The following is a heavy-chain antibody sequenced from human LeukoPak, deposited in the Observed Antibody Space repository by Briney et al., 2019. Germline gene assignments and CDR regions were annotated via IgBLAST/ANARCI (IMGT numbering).Heavy chain of an antibody. D-gene: IGHD6-19*01. CDR1: GFTFSSYG. J-gene: IGHJ4*02. CDR3: ARDGRLVSLDY. CDR2: IWYDGSNK. Sequence: GGSLRLSCAASGFTFSSYGMHWVRQAPGKGLEWVAVIWYDGSNKYYADSVKGRFTISRDNSKNTLYLQMNSLRAEDTAVYYCARDGRLVSLDYGGQGTLVTVSS. V-gene: IGHV3-33*01.